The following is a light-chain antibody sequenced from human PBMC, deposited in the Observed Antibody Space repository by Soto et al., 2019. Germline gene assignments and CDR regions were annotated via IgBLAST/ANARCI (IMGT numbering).Light chain of an antibody. CDR1: SGHSSYA. CDR2: LNSDGSH. J-gene: IGLJ1*01. CDR3: QTWGTGTVYV. V-gene: IGLV4-69*01. Sequence: QPVLTQSPSASASLGASVKLTCTLSSGHSSYAIAWHQQQPEKGPRYLMKLNSDGSHSKGDGIPDRFSGSSSGAERYLPISGLQSEEEADYYCQTWGTGTVYVFGTGTKVTVL.